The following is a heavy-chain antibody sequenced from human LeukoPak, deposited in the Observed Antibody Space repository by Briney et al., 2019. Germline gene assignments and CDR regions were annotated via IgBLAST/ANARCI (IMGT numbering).Heavy chain of an antibody. CDR3: ARDYNFREKYNWFDP. V-gene: IGHV1-18*01. CDR2: ISAYNGNT. J-gene: IGHJ5*02. D-gene: IGHD1-20*01. Sequence: GASVKVSCKASGYTFTSYAISWVRQAPGQGLEWMGWISAYNGNTSYAQKFQGRVTMTKDTSTSTAYMELRSLRSDDTAVYYCARDYNFREKYNWFDPWGQGTLVTVSS. CDR1: GYTFTSYA.